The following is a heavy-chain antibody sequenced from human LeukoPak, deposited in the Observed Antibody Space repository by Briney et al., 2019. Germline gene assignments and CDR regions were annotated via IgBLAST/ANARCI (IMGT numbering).Heavy chain of an antibody. CDR1: GFTFSDSA. V-gene: IGHV3-23*01. CDR2: IIASGGST. J-gene: IGHJ4*02. CDR3: AEDNSLGGYSPY. Sequence: PGGSLRLSCAASGFTFSDSAMSWVRQAPGKGLEWASGIIASGGSTYYAESVKGRFTISRDNSKNTLYLQMNSLRAEDTALYYCAEDNSLGGYSPYWGQGTLVTVSS. D-gene: IGHD2-21*01.